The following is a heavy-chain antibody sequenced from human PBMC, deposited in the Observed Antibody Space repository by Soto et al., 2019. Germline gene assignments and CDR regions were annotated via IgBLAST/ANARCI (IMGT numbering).Heavy chain of an antibody. J-gene: IGHJ6*02. CDR3: EEEMTFRKLSVV. CDR1: GDTDTNYV. Sequence: GASVKVSCKASGDTDTNYVISWVRQAPGQGLEWMGGIFPKFGTTYSAQKLQDRLTITADESTSTVYMQLSSLRLDDTAVYYCEEEMTFRKLSVVWGQGTTVTVSS. D-gene: IGHD3-16*02. V-gene: IGHV1-69*13. CDR2: IFPKFGTT.